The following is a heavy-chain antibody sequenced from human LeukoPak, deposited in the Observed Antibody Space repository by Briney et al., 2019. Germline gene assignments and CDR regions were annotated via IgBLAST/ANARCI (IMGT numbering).Heavy chain of an antibody. CDR2: IYSGGNT. CDR3: ARDEVATTLDY. V-gene: IGHV3-66*02. J-gene: IGHJ4*02. CDR1: GFTVSSNY. Sequence: GGSLRLSCAASGFTVSSNYMTWVRQAPGKGLEWVSVIYSGGNTYYADSVKGRFTISGDNSKNTLYLQMNSLRAEDTGVYCCARDEVATTLDYWGQGTLVTVSS. D-gene: IGHD5-12*01.